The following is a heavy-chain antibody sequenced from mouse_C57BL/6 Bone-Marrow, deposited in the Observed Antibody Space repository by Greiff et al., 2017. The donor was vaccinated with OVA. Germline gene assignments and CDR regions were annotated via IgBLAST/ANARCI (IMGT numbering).Heavy chain of an antibody. V-gene: IGHV14-4*01. D-gene: IGHD1-3*01. CDR1: GFNIKDDY. CDR3: TTPDACKGYWYFDV. J-gene: IGHJ1*03. Sequence: EVQLQQSGAELVRPGASVKLSCTASGFNIKDDYMHWVKQRPEQGLEWIGWIDPENGDTEYASKFQGKATITADTSSNTAYLQLSSLTSEDTAVYYCTTPDACKGYWYFDVCGTGTTVTVSS. CDR2: IDPENGDT.